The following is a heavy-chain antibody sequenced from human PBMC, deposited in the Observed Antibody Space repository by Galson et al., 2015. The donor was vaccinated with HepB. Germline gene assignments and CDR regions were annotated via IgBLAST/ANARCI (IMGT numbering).Heavy chain of an antibody. J-gene: IGHJ4*02. D-gene: IGHD6-19*01. CDR3: AREDATITVAALEY. CDR2: IWKDGSNK. CDR1: GFAFGNYG. V-gene: IGHV3-33*01. Sequence: SLRLSCAASGFAFGNYGMHWVRQAPGKGLEWMALIWKDGSNKHYADSLKGRFRISRDNTKNTLFLGAVSLRAEDTAVYYCAREDATITVAALEYWGQGVLVTVSS.